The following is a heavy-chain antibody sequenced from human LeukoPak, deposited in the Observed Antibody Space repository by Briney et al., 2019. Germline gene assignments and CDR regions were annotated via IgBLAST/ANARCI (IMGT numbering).Heavy chain of an antibody. CDR2: INPNSGGT. V-gene: IGHV1-2*02. CDR3: ARDGGSGSYYYYGMDV. CDR1: GYTFTGYY. Sequence: ASVKVSCKASGYTFTGYYMHWVRQAPGQGLEWMGWINPNSGGTNYAQKFQGGVTMTRDTSISTAYMELSRLRSDDTAVYYCARDGGSGSYYYYGMDVWGQGTTVTVSS. D-gene: IGHD3-10*01. J-gene: IGHJ6*02.